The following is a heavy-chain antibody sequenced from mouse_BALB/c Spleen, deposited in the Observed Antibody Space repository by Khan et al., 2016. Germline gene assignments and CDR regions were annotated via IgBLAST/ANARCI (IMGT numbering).Heavy chain of an antibody. CDR1: GDSITSGY. D-gene: IGHD2-3*01. V-gene: IGHV3-8*02. J-gene: IGHJ2*01. Sequence: EVQLQESGPSFVKPSQTLSLTCSVTGDSITSGYWNWIRKFPGNKLEYMGYISYSGSTYYNPSRKSRISITRDKSKNQYYQQLNSVTTEDTATYYCATDDGYLFGYWGQGTTLTVSS. CDR3: ATDDGYLFGY. CDR2: ISYSGST.